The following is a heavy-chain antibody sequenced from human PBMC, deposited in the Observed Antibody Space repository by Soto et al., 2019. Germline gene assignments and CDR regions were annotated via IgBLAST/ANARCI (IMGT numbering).Heavy chain of an antibody. J-gene: IGHJ4*01. Sequence: PGGSLRLSCVASGFTFSSYWMSWVRQAPGKGLEWVANIKQDGSEKYYVDSVKGRFTLSRDNAKNSLYLQMNSLTVEDTAVYYCARGTHRLIVTTTRTDFWVHGT. V-gene: IGHV3-7*01. CDR3: ARGTHRLIVTTTRTDF. CDR2: IKQDGSEK. D-gene: IGHD5-12*01. CDR1: GFTFSSYW.